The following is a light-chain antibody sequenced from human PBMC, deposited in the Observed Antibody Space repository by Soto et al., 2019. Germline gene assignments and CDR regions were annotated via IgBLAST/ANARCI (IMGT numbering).Light chain of an antibody. J-gene: IGKJ5*01. CDR1: QSISRN. V-gene: IGKV1-39*01. Sequence: DIQMTQSPSSLSASVGDRVTITCRASQSISRNLNWYQQKQGKAPKLLIYAASSLQSGVPSRFSGSGSGTDFTLTISSLQPEDFATYYCQQNYSIPITFGQGTRLEI. CDR3: QQNYSIPIT. CDR2: AAS.